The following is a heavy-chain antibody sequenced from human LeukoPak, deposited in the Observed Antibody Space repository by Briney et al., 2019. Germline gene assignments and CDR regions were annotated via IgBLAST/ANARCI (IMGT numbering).Heavy chain of an antibody. CDR2: IYHSGST. D-gene: IGHD3-10*01. Sequence: TSETLSLTCTVSGYSISSGYYWGWIRQPPGKGLEWIGSIYHSGSTYYNPSLKSRVTISVDTSKNQFSLKLSSVTAADTAVYYCARARRITMVRGVIITPYYYYMDVWGKGTTVTVSS. J-gene: IGHJ6*03. CDR3: ARARRITMVRGVIITPYYYYMDV. V-gene: IGHV4-38-2*02. CDR1: GYSISSGYY.